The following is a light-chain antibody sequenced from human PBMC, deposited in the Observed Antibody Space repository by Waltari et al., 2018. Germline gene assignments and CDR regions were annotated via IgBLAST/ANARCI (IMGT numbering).Light chain of an antibody. J-gene: IGKJ4*01. CDR1: QSVNNY. V-gene: IGKV3-11*01. Sequence: EIVLTQSPATLSLSPGERATLSCSASQSVNNYLAWYQQKPGQAPSLLIYDASNRATGIPARFSGSGSGTDFTLTISSLEPEDFAVYYCQQRSNWPLTFGGGTKVEIK. CDR2: DAS. CDR3: QQRSNWPLT.